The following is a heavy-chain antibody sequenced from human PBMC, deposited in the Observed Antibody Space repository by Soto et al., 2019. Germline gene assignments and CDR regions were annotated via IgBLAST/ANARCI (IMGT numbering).Heavy chain of an antibody. J-gene: IGHJ4*02. CDR1: GVTLSNVW. V-gene: IGHV3-15*07. Sequence: GGSLRLSCAVSGVTLSNVWMNWVRQAPGKGPEWVGCIKSKTDGGTVEYAAPVKDRFTISRDDSENTLYLQMNSLKTEDTAVYYCSHGYYQYFESWGQGTLVTVSS. CDR2: IKSKTDGGTV. D-gene: IGHD5-18*01. CDR3: SHGYYQYFES.